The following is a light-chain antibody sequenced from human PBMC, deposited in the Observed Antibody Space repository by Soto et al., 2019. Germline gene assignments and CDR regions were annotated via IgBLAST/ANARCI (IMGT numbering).Light chain of an antibody. Sequence: QSVLTQPPSVSAAPGQKVTISCSGSSSNIENNYVSWYQHLPGAAPKLLIYDNTERASGIPDRFSGSKSGTSATLGITGLQPGDEGNYYCGTWDGTLSAGVFGGGTKLTVL. CDR3: GTWDGTLSAGV. CDR1: SSNIENNY. CDR2: DNT. J-gene: IGLJ2*01. V-gene: IGLV1-51*01.